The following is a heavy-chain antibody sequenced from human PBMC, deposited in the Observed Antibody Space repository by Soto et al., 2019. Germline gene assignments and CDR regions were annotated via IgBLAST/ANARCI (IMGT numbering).Heavy chain of an antibody. CDR2: IYSGGST. Sequence: EVQLVESGGGLVQPGGSLRLSCAASGFTVSSNYMSWVRQAPGKGLEWVSVIYSGGSTYNADSVKGRFTISRDNSKNTLYLQMNSLRAEDTAVYYCARDAIENYYYYYGMDVWGQGTTVTVSS. J-gene: IGHJ6*02. CDR1: GFTVSSNY. V-gene: IGHV3-66*01. CDR3: ARDAIENYYYYYGMDV. D-gene: IGHD3-22*01.